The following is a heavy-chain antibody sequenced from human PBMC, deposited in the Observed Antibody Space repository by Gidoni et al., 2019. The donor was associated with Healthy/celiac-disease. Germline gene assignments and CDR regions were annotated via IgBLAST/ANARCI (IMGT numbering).Heavy chain of an antibody. CDR3: ARGLRQFLFAMDV. Sequence: QVQLVESGGGVVQPGRSLRLSCAASGFTFSSYAMHWVRQAPGKGLGWVAVISYDGSNKYYADSVKGRFTISRDNSKNTLYLQMNSLRAEDTAVYYCARGLRQFLFAMDVWGQGTTVTVSS. D-gene: IGHD3-10*02. CDR2: ISYDGSNK. CDR1: GFTFSSYA. J-gene: IGHJ6*02. V-gene: IGHV3-30-3*01.